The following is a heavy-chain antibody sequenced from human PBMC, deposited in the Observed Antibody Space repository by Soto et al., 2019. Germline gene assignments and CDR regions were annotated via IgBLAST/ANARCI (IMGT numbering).Heavy chain of an antibody. J-gene: IGHJ6*02. Sequence: LSLTCTVSGGSISSYYWSWIRQPAGKGLEWIGRIYTSGSTNYNPSLKSRVTMSVDTSKNQFSLKLSSVTAADTAVYYCARDPPSSTITYYGMDVWGQGTTVTVSS. CDR1: GGSISSYY. CDR3: ARDPPSSTITYYGMDV. V-gene: IGHV4-4*07. D-gene: IGHD2-2*01. CDR2: IYTSGST.